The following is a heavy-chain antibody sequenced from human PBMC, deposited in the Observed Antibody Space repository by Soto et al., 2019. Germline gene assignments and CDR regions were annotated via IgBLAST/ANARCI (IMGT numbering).Heavy chain of an antibody. D-gene: IGHD3-10*01. CDR2: VRGNSYGA. V-gene: IGHV3-23*01. J-gene: IGHJ5*02. Sequence: GGSLRLSCAASGFMFENYAMIWVRQAPGKGLEWVATVRGNSYGAYYADSVRGRFIISRDNSKNTMSLQLNSLRDDDTAIYYCAKGKSEKGVDWLDPWCPGTLLTVSS. CDR3: AKGKSEKGVDWLDP. CDR1: GFMFENYA.